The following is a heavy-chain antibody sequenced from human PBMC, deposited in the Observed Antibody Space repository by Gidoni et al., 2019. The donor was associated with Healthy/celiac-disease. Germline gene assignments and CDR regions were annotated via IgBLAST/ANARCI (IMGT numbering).Heavy chain of an antibody. CDR3: AKDKTLMAMVFFDY. CDR2: ISYDGSNK. D-gene: IGHD5-18*01. J-gene: IGHJ4*02. V-gene: IGHV3-30*18. CDR1: GFTFSSYG. Sequence: QVQLVESGGGVVQPGRSLRLSCAASGFTFSSYGMHWVRQAPGKGLEWVAVISYDGSNKYYADSVKGRFTISRDNSKNTLYLQMNSLRAEDTAVYYCAKDKTLMAMVFFDYWGQGTLVTVSS.